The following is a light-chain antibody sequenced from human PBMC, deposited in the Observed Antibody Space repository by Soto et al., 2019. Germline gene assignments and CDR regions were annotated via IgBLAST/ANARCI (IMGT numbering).Light chain of an antibody. Sequence: QSALTQPASGSGSPGQSIALSCTGTSSDVGGYNFVSWYQQHPGKAPKLMIYEVTNRPSGVSNLFSGSKSGNTSSLTISGLQAEDEADYYCSSYTLGGVVFGGGTKVTVL. CDR1: SSDVGGYNF. CDR3: SSYTLGGVV. CDR2: EVT. J-gene: IGLJ2*01. V-gene: IGLV2-14*01.